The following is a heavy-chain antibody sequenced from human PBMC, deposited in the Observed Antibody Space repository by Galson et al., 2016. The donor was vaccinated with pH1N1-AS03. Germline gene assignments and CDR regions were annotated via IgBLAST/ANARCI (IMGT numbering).Heavy chain of an antibody. Sequence: SVKVSCKASGYIFTGFYVHWVRQAPGQGLEWMGWINTDSGVTNYAQKFEAWVTMTRDTSVSTAYMELYELKSDDTAVYYCARDPRGPCTSATCPTTYYFGMDVWGQGTTVIVSS. D-gene: IGHD2-2*01. CDR1: GYIFTGFY. V-gene: IGHV1-2*04. CDR2: INTDSGVT. CDR3: ARDPRGPCTSATCPTTYYFGMDV. J-gene: IGHJ6*02.